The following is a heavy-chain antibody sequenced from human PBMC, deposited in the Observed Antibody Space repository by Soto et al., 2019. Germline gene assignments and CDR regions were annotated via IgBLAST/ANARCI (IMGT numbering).Heavy chain of an antibody. CDR1: GGSISSGDYY. CDR3: ARDPKRPRYFDWWDGGSYGMDV. J-gene: IGHJ6*02. CDR2: IYYSGST. D-gene: IGHD3-9*01. Sequence: PSETLSLTCTVSGGSISSGDYYWSWIRQPPGEGLEWIGYIYYSGSTYYNPSLKSRVTISVDTSKNQFSLKLSSVTAADTAVYYCARDPKRPRYFDWWDGGSYGMDVWGQGTTVTVSS. V-gene: IGHV4-30-4*01.